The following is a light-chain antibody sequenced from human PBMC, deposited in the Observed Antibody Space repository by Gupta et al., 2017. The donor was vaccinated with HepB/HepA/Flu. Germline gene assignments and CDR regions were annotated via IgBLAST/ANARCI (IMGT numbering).Light chain of an antibody. Sequence: QSVLSQAPAASGTPGQRVTISCSGSSSNIERNYVYWYQQDPGTATKLHMYRDDQRPSGVTERGSCYKSGKYASRVIRGLRSEDEEYEYWAAWADGLRIRLFGGGTRLTVL. CDR3: AAWADGLRIRL. CDR1: SSNIERNY. J-gene: IGLJ3*02. CDR2: RDD. V-gene: IGLV1-47*01.